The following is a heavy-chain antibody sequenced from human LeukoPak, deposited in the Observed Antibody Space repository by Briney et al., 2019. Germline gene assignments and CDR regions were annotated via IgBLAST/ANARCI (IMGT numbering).Heavy chain of an antibody. Sequence: SETLSLTCAVSGGSISSGGYSWSWIRQPPGKGLEWIGYIYHSGSTYYNPSLKSRVTISVDRSKNQFSLKLCSVAAADTAVYYCARGPPGDYAIDHWFDPWGQGTLVTVSS. D-gene: IGHD4-17*01. CDR3: ARGPPGDYAIDHWFDP. V-gene: IGHV4-30-2*01. J-gene: IGHJ5*02. CDR1: GGSISSGGYS. CDR2: IYHSGST.